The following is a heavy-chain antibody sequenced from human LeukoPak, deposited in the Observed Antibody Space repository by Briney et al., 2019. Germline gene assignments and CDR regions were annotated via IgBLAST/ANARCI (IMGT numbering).Heavy chain of an antibody. CDR1: GGSLSGYY. CDR2: IYPSGNT. CDR3: ARDQIIEGAPVTYNWCDP. J-gene: IGHJ5*02. Sequence: SETLSLTCTVSGGSLSGYYWSWIRQPAGKALEWIGRIYPSGNTNYSPFLKSRVTMSIDMSKKQFSLNLSSVTAADPAVYYCARDQIIEGAPVTYNWCDPWGHGTLVTVSS. D-gene: IGHD2-2*01. V-gene: IGHV4-4*07.